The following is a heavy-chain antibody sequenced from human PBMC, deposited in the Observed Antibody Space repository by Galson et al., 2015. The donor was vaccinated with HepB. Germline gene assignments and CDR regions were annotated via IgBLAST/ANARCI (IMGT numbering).Heavy chain of an antibody. CDR1: GLSLNTSGEG. CDR2: MYWDDEK. D-gene: IGHD6-19*01. CDR3: AHRTVHLAGAFDY. J-gene: IGHJ4*02. Sequence: PALVKPTQTLTLTCTFSGLSLNTSGEGVGWIRQPPGKALEWLALMYWDDEKRYSPSLKDRITIAKDTSKNQVVLTMTNMDPVDTATYYCAHRTVHLAGAFDYWGQGFLVTVSS. V-gene: IGHV2-5*02.